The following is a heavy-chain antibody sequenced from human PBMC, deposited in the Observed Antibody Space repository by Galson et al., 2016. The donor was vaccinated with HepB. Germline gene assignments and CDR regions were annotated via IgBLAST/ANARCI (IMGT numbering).Heavy chain of an antibody. CDR1: GGSFSSYA. V-gene: IGHV1-69*06. CDR2: IVPMFGTT. Sequence: SVKVSCKASGGSFSSYAVSWVRQAPGQGLEWMGGIVPMFGTTNYAQKFQGRVTITADKSTTTAYMDLSSLRSQDTSVYYCALGSGGDYDAFDIWGQGTMVTVSS. J-gene: IGHJ3*02. D-gene: IGHD4-17*01. CDR3: ALGSGGDYDAFDI.